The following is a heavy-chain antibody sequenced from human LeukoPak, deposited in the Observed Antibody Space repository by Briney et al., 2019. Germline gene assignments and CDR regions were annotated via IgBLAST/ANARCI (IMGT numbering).Heavy chain of an antibody. V-gene: IGHV3-23*01. D-gene: IGHD3-22*01. Sequence: GGSLRLSCAASGLTFSSYAMSWVRQAPGKGLEWVSAISGSGGSTYYADSVKGRFTISRDNSKNTLYLQMNSLRAEDTAVYYCAKDQYYYDSSGYSDYWGQGTLVTVSS. CDR1: GLTFSSYA. J-gene: IGHJ4*02. CDR3: AKDQYYYDSSGYSDY. CDR2: ISGSGGST.